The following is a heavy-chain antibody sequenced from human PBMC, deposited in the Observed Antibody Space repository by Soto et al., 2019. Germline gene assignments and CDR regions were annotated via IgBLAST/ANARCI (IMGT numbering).Heavy chain of an antibody. J-gene: IGHJ6*02. Sequence: SETLSLTCTVSGGSISSGGYSWTWIRQSPGKGLEWIGYTYQSGSAYYNPSLKSRVTISVDRSKNQFSLNLTSVTAADTAVYYCARDYYGMDVWGQGXTVTVYS. CDR1: GGSISSGGYS. CDR2: TYQSGSA. CDR3: ARDYYGMDV. V-gene: IGHV4-30-2*06.